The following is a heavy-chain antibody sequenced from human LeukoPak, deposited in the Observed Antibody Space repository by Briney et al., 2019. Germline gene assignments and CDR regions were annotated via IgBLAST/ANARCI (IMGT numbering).Heavy chain of an antibody. Sequence: GGSLRLSCAASGFTFSNYWMHWLRQAPGKGLVWVARTNSDGTSTTYADSVKGRFSVSRDNADNTLYLQMNSLRAEDTAVYYCARDDYGDYGKNWGQGTLVTVSS. D-gene: IGHD4-17*01. CDR1: GFTFSNYW. CDR3: ARDDYGDYGKN. V-gene: IGHV3-74*01. CDR2: TNSDGTST. J-gene: IGHJ4*02.